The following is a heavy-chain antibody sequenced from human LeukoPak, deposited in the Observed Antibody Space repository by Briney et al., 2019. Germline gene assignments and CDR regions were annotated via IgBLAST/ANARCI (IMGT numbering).Heavy chain of an antibody. CDR1: GFTFSSYA. CDR3: ARVGYSYGFDY. Sequence: GRSLRLSCAASGFTFSSYAMHWVRQAPGKGLEWVAVISYDGSNKYYADSVKGRFTISRDNSKNTLYLQMNSLRAEDTAVYYCARVGYSYGFDYWGQGTLVAVSS. V-gene: IGHV3-30-3*01. D-gene: IGHD5-18*01. J-gene: IGHJ4*02. CDR2: ISYDGSNK.